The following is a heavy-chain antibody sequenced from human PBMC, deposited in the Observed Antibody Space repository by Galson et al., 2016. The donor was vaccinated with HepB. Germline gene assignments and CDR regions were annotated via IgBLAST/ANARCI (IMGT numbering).Heavy chain of an antibody. J-gene: IGHJ4*02. CDR3: ASGLVSGTKY. Sequence: SLRLSCAASGFTFSGYWMHWVRQVPGKGLVWVSRIKGDGTAATYADSVRGRFTISRDNAKNTLYLQMNNLRVDDTALYYCASGLVSGTKYWGQGTLVTVSS. D-gene: IGHD2-8*01. CDR1: GFTFSGYW. CDR2: IKGDGTAA. V-gene: IGHV3-74*01.